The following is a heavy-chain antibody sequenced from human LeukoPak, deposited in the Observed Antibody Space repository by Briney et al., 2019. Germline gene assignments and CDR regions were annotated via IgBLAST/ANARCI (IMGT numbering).Heavy chain of an antibody. Sequence: ASVKVSCKVSGYTLTELSMHWVRQAPGKGLEWMGGFDPEDGETIYAQKFQGRVTMTEDTSTDTAYMELSSLRSEDTAVYYCARVTSELWSQGAFDIWGQGTMVTVSS. CDR2: FDPEDGET. CDR3: ARVTSELWSQGAFDI. J-gene: IGHJ3*02. D-gene: IGHD5-18*01. CDR1: GYTLTELS. V-gene: IGHV1-24*01.